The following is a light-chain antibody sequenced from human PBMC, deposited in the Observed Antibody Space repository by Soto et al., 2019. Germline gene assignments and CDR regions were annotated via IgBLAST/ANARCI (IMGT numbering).Light chain of an antibody. CDR2: GAS. J-gene: IGKJ3*01. CDR3: QHRSSWPPGFT. Sequence: VLTQSPATLSLSPGERATLSCRASQSVSSSLAWYQQKPGQAPRLLIYGASNRATDIPARFSGSGSGTDFTLTISSLEPEDFAVYYCQHRSSWPPGFTFGPGTRVDIK. V-gene: IGKV3-11*01. CDR1: QSVSSS.